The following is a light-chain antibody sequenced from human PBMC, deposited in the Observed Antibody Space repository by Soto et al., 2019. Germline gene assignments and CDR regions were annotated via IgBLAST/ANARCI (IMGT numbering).Light chain of an antibody. CDR3: QQAYSFPYT. V-gene: IGKV1-12*01. CDR2: AAS. J-gene: IGKJ2*01. Sequence: DIQMTQSPSSVSASVGDRVTITCRASQGINSWLAGYQQKPGKAPRLLIYAASSLQSGVPSSFSGSGSGTDFTLTISSLQPEYCATYYCQQAYSFPYTLGQGTKLEIK. CDR1: QGINSW.